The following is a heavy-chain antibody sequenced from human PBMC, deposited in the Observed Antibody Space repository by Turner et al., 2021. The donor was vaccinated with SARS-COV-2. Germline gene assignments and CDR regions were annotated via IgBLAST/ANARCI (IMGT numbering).Heavy chain of an antibody. CDR3: AKADRVMIVVVITLFDY. V-gene: IGHV3-23*01. CDR1: ASTFSSYA. CDR2: ISGSGGNT. J-gene: IGHJ4*02. D-gene: IGHD3-22*01. Sequence: VQLLDPVGCLVQPGGSLILSCAAAASTFSSYAMSWVRRGPGKELEWVSAISGSGGNTYYADSVKGRFTISRNNSKNTLYLQMNSLRAEDTAVYYCAKADRVMIVVVITLFDYWGQGTLVTVSS.